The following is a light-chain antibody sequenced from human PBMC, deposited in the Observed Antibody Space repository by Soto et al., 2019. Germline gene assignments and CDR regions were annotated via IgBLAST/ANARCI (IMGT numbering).Light chain of an antibody. CDR1: QTISSW. CDR3: QQYNTYPWT. J-gene: IGKJ1*01. CDR2: DVS. V-gene: IGKV1-5*01. Sequence: DIPMTQSPYTLSASVGDRVTITCRASQTISSWLAWYQQKPGKAPKLLIFDVSSLESGVPSRFSGSGSGTEFTLTISSLQPDDLATYYCQQYNTYPWTFGRGTKVEIK.